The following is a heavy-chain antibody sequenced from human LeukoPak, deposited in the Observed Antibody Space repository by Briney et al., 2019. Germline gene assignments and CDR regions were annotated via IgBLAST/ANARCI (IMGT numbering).Heavy chain of an antibody. CDR1: GYTFTSYD. V-gene: IGHV1-8*03. CDR2: MNPNSGNT. D-gene: IGHD6-13*01. CDR3: ARGTVTYSSSWYPMDYFDY. Sequence: ASVKVSCKASGYTFTSYDINWVRQATGQGLEWMGWMNPNSGNTGYAQKFQGRVTITRNTSISTAYMELSSLRSEDTAVYYCARGTVTYSSSWYPMDYFDYWGQGTLVTVSS. J-gene: IGHJ4*02.